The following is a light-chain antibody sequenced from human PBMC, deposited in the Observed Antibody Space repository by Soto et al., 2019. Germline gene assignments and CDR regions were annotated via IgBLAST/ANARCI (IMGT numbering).Light chain of an antibody. CDR3: QQYGSSPWP. CDR2: GTS. V-gene: IGKV3-20*01. Sequence: EIVLTQSPATLSLSAGERATLSCMASQSVSSNLAWYQLKRGQAPRLLIYGTSTRATGIPDRFSGSGSGTDFTLTISRLEPEDFAVYYCQQYGSSPWPFGQGTKVDIK. J-gene: IGKJ1*01. CDR1: QSVSSN.